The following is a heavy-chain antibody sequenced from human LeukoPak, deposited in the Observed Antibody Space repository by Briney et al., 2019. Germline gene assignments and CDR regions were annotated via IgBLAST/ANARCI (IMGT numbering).Heavy chain of an antibody. V-gene: IGHV1-46*01. Sequence: ASVKVSCKASGYTFTSYYMHWVRQAPGQGLEWMGIINPSGGSTSYAQKFQGRVTMTRDTSTSTVYMELSSLRSEDTAVYYCARETRGFGEFRLFDYWGQGTLVTVSS. CDR3: ARETRGFGEFRLFDY. CDR2: INPSGGST. D-gene: IGHD3-10*01. J-gene: IGHJ4*02. CDR1: GYTFTSYY.